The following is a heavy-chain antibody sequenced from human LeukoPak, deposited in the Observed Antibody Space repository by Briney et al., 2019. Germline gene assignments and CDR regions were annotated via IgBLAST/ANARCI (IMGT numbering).Heavy chain of an antibody. V-gene: IGHV1-69*04. D-gene: IGHD4-17*01. Sequence: SVKVSCKASGDTFSSYDISWVRQAPGQGLEWMGRIIPILGIANYAQKFQGRVTITADKSTSTAYMELSSLRSEDTAVYYCAREFFDYGDYGAIGYWGQGTLVTVSS. CDR2: IIPILGIA. J-gene: IGHJ4*02. CDR3: AREFFDYGDYGAIGY. CDR1: GDTFSSYD.